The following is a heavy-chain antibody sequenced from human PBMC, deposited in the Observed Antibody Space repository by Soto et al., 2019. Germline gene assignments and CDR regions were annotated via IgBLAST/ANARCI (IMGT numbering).Heavy chain of an antibody. D-gene: IGHD3-3*01. CDR2: IYYSGST. V-gene: IGHV4-30-4*01. J-gene: IGHJ6*02. CDR1: GGSISSGDYY. Sequence: SETLSLTCTVSGGSISSGDYYWSWIRQPPGKGLEWIAYIYYSGSTYYNPSLKSRVTISVDTSKNQFSLKLSSVTAADTAVYYCARDNILGILYGGMDVWGQGTTVTVSS. CDR3: ARDNILGILYGGMDV.